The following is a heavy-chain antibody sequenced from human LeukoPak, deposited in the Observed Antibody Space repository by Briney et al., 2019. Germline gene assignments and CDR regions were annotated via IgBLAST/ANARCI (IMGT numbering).Heavy chain of an antibody. D-gene: IGHD3-16*02. CDR2: ISSSGSTI. J-gene: IGHJ5*02. CDR1: GFTFSDYY. V-gene: IGHV3-11*04. CDR3: ARAAFLITFGGVIS. Sequence: PGGSLGLSCPASGFTFSDYYMSWIRQAPGKGLEWVSSISSSGSTIYYADSVKGRFTISRDNAKNSLYLQMNSLRAEDTAIYYCARAAFLITFGGVISWGQGTLVTVSS.